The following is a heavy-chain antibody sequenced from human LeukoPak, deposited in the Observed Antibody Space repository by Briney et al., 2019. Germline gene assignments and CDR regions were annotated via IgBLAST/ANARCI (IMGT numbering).Heavy chain of an antibody. CDR2: IIPILGIA. V-gene: IGHV1-69*04. D-gene: IGHD3-22*01. CDR3: ARDNSGGGYYYY. CDR1: RGTFSSYT. J-gene: IGHJ4*02. Sequence: SVKDSCKPSRGTFSSYTISWVRQAPGQGLEWMGRIIPILGIANFAQKFQGRVTITADNSTSTAYMEPSSLRSEDTAVYYCARDNSGGGYYYYWGQGTLVTVFS.